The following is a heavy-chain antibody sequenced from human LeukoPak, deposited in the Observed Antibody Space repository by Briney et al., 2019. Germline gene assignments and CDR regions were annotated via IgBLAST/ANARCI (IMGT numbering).Heavy chain of an antibody. Sequence: GGSLRLSCAASGFTFDDYAMHWVRQAPGKSLEWVSSISWNSGSIGYADSVKGRFTISRDTAKNSLYLQMNSLRAEDTALYYCAKGGCTSTTCYSIPQFDCWGQGTLVTVSS. V-gene: IGHV3-9*01. D-gene: IGHD2-2*01. J-gene: IGHJ4*02. CDR3: AKGGCTSTTCYSIPQFDC. CDR1: GFTFDDYA. CDR2: ISWNSGSI.